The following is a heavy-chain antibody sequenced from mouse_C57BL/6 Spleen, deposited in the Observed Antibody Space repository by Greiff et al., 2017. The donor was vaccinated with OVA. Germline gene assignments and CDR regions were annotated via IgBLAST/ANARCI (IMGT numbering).Heavy chain of an antibody. CDR1: GFSLTSYG. V-gene: IGHV2-2*01. Sequence: QVHVKQSGPGLVQPSQSLSITCTVSGFSLTSYGVHWVRQSPGKGLEWLGVIWSGGSTDYNAAFISRLSISKDNSKSQVFFKMNSLQADDTAIYYCALEGVTTVVATGYFDVWGTGTTVTVSS. D-gene: IGHD1-1*01. CDR2: IWSGGST. CDR3: ALEGVTTVVATGYFDV. J-gene: IGHJ1*03.